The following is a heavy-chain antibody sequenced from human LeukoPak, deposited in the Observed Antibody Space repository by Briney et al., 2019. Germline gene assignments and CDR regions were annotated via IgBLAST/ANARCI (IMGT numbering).Heavy chain of an antibody. CDR1: GGSISSGSYY. D-gene: IGHD2-21*02. Sequence: SQTLSLTCTVSGGSISSGSYYWSWIRQPAGTGLEWIGRIYTSGSTNYNPSLKSRVTISVDTSKNQFSLKPSSVTAADTAVYYCAREFVVVTACPWFDPWGQGTLVTVSS. J-gene: IGHJ5*02. CDR3: AREFVVVTACPWFDP. CDR2: IYTSGST. V-gene: IGHV4-61*02.